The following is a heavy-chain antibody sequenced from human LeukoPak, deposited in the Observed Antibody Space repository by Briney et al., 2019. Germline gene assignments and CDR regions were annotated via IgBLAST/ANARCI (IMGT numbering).Heavy chain of an antibody. CDR1: GFTFSSYG. Sequence: GGSLRLSCAASGFTFSSYGMHWVRQAPGKGLEWVAVIWNDGSNTYYADSVKGRFTISRDDSKNTLYLQMNSLRAEDTAVYFCARVATGSYDWFDPWGQGTLVTVSS. CDR2: IWNDGSNT. V-gene: IGHV3-33*01. CDR3: ARVATGSYDWFDP. J-gene: IGHJ5*02. D-gene: IGHD3-10*01.